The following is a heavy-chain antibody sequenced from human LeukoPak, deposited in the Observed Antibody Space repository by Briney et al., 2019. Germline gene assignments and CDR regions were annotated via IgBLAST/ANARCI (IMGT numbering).Heavy chain of an antibody. CDR1: GGSISSYY. Sequence: PSETLSLTCTVSGGSISSYYWSWIRQPPGKGLEWIGYIYYSGSTSYNPSLKSRVTTSVDTSKNQFSLKLSSVTAADTAVYYCARANYYGSGSYGYYYYMDVWGKGTTVTVSS. CDR3: ARANYYGSGSYGYYYYMDV. V-gene: IGHV4-59*01. J-gene: IGHJ6*03. D-gene: IGHD3-10*01. CDR2: IYYSGST.